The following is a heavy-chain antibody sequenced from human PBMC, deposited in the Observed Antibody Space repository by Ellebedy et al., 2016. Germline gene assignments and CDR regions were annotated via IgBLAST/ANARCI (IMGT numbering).Heavy chain of an antibody. Sequence: GESLKISCAASGFTFSSYAMSWVRQAPGKGLEWVSSISGSGTSTYYADSVKGRFTISRDNSKNTLYLQMNSLRAEDTALYYCAKEAITFGGVFDYWGQGILVIVSS. D-gene: IGHD3-16*01. V-gene: IGHV3-23*01. CDR2: ISGSGTST. CDR3: AKEAITFGGVFDY. CDR1: GFTFSSYA. J-gene: IGHJ4*02.